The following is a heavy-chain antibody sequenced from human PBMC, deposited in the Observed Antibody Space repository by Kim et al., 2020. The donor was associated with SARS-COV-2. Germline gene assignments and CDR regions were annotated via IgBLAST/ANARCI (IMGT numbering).Heavy chain of an antibody. CDR3: ARGLYSGSSGSYYDYGMDV. V-gene: IGHV3-30*03. D-gene: IGHD6-6*01. CDR2: ISYDGSNK. CDR1: GFTFSSYC. J-gene: IGHJ6*02. Sequence: GGSLRLSCAASGFTFSSYCMHWVRQAPGKGLVWVSGISYDGSNKNYADSVKGRFTISRDNAKNTLYLQMNSLRAEDTAVYYCARGLYSGSSGSYYDYGMDVWGQGTTVTVSS.